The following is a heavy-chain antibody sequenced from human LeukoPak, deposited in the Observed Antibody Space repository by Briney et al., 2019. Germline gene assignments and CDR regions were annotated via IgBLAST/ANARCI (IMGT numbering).Heavy chain of an antibody. V-gene: IGHV4-59*01. D-gene: IGHD6-13*01. J-gene: IGHJ5*02. CDR2: IYYSGST. Sequence: SETLSLTCTVSGGSISSYYWSWIRQPPGKGLEWIGYIYYSGSTNYNPSLKSRVTISVDTSKNQFSLKLSSVTAADTAVYYCARYSSSWYRRWFDPWGQGTLVTVS. CDR1: GGSISSYY. CDR3: ARYSSSWYRRWFDP.